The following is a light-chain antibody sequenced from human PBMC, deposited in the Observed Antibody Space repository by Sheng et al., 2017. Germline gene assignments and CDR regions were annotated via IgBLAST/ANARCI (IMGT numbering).Light chain of an antibody. Sequence: QSVLTQPPSVSGAPGQRVTIACTGSSSNIGADYDVQWYQQIPGTAPKALIYGDSNRPSGVPDRFSGSKSGTSATLGITGLQTGDEADYYCGTWDSRLSAWVFGGGTNLTVL. J-gene: IGLJ2*01. V-gene: IGLV1-40*01. CDR3: GTWDSRLSAWV. CDR2: GDS. CDR1: SSNIGADYD.